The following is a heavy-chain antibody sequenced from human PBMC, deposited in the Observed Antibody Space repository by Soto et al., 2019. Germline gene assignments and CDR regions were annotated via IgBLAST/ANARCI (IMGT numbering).Heavy chain of an antibody. CDR3: AKDPYVVVPDGDAFDI. CDR2: IIGSGTST. D-gene: IGHD2-2*01. Sequence: PGGSLRLSCAASGFTFSSYTMTWVRQAPGKGLEWISVIIGSGTSTYYADSVKGRFTISRDNSKNTLYLQMIGLRAEDTAVYYCAKDPYVVVPDGDAFDIWGQGTMVTVSS. J-gene: IGHJ3*02. CDR1: GFTFSSYT. V-gene: IGHV3-23*01.